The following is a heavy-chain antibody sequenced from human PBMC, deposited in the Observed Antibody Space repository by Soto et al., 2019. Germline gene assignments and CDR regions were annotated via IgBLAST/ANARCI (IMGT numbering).Heavy chain of an antibody. CDR3: AKDRYTYNTAGFDY. D-gene: IGHD3-16*02. CDR2: ISGSGGDT. V-gene: IGHV3-23*01. CDR1: GFTFSNFA. J-gene: IGHJ4*02. Sequence: GGSLRLSCAVSGFTFSNFAMSWVRRAPGKGLEWVSAISGSGGDTWYKDSVEGRFTISRDNSKNTPFLHLSSLRSEDTAIYYCAKDRYTYNTAGFDYWGQGTLVTVSS.